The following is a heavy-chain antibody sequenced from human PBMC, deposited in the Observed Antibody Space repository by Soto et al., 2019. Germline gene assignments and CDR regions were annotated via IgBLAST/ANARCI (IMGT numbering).Heavy chain of an antibody. D-gene: IGHD3-10*01. Sequence: SETLSLTCTVSAGSISSGGYYWSWIRQHPGKGLEWIGYIYYSGSTYYNPSLKSRVTISVDTSKNQISLKLSSVTAADTAVYSCTRCPRGGPVRGVNYLDYSGQGTLVTVYS. V-gene: IGHV4-31*03. CDR3: TRCPRGGPVRGVNYLDY. J-gene: IGHJ4*02. CDR2: IYYSGST. CDR1: AGSISSGGYY.